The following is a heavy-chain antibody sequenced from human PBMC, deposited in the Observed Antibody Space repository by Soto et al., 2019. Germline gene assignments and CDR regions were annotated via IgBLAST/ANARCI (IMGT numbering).Heavy chain of an antibody. CDR2: IIPLYGTV. D-gene: IGHD3-10*01. J-gene: IGHJ4*02. CDR3: ARVRVIRGVIPSLFGL. V-gene: IGHV1-69*06. CDR1: GGTFNSYG. Sequence: QDHLAQSGAEVKKPGSSVTVSCKASGGTFNSYGISWVRQAPGQGLDWMGVIIPLYGTVNYAQKFQGRVPITADKSTSTAYMDLSSLRSDDTAVYYCARVRVIRGVIPSLFGLWGQGPLVPVSS.